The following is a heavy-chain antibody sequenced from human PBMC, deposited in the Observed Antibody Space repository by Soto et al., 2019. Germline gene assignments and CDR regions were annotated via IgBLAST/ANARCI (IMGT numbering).Heavy chain of an antibody. J-gene: IGHJ6*02. CDR2: IDPSDSYT. CDR1: GYSFTSYW. Sequence: PGESLKISCKGSGYSFTSYWISRVRQMPGKGLEWMGRIDPSDSYTNYSPSFQGHVTISADKSISTAYLQWSSLKASDTAMYYCARHWDYDSSGYYPKTTNGMDVWGQGTTVTVSS. CDR3: ARHWDYDSSGYYPKTTNGMDV. V-gene: IGHV5-10-1*01. D-gene: IGHD3-22*01.